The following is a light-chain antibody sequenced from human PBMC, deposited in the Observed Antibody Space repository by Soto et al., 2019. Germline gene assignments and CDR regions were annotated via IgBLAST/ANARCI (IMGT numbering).Light chain of an antibody. J-gene: IGLJ1*01. CDR1: SSDVGGYNY. CDR2: EVS. CDR3: SSYTSTRSYV. V-gene: IGLV2-14*01. Sequence: QSALTQPASVSGSPGQSITISCTGTSSDVGGYNYVSWYQQHPGKAPKVMIYEVSNRPSGVSNRFSGSKSGNTASLTISGLKAEDEADYCCSSYTSTRSYVFGTGTKVTVL.